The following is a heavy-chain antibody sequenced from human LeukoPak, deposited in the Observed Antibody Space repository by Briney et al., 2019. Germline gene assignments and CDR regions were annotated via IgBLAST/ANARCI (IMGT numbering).Heavy chain of an antibody. Sequence: PGGSLRLSCAASGFIFSDYAMTWVRQAPGKGLEWVSIISGSGDSAFSADSMKGRFTISRDNAKNSLYLQMNSLKVEDTAIYYCARDNWVDCWGQGTLVTVSS. CDR3: ARDNWVDC. J-gene: IGHJ5*01. CDR2: ISGSGDSA. V-gene: IGHV3-23*01. CDR1: GFIFSDYA.